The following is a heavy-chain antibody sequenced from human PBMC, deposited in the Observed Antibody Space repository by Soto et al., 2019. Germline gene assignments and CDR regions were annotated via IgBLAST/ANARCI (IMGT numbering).Heavy chain of an antibody. CDR3: AGARSKVGEVFVGYVD. Sequence: ASVKVSCKGYGDTFSSHGISWLRQAPGQGLEWMGWISAYNGNNKYAQKVQDRVSMTTDTSASTAYMELRSLRSDDTAVYYCAGARSKVGEVFVGYVDWGQGTLVTVSS. D-gene: IGHD3-16*01. J-gene: IGHJ4*02. V-gene: IGHV1-18*04. CDR1: GDTFSSHG. CDR2: ISAYNGNN.